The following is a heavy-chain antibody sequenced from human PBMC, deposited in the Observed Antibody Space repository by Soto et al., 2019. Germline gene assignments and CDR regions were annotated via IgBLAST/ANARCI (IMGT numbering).Heavy chain of an antibody. V-gene: IGHV3-53*02. CDR3: ARGRGNCVVTTCYLPFDS. D-gene: IGHD2-2*01. CDR1: GFTVSSKY. J-gene: IGHJ4*02. CDR2: IYSDGNT. Sequence: EVQLVETGGGLIQPGGSLILSCAASGFTVSSKYMSWLRQAPGKGLEWASIIYSDGNTYYADSVKGRFTISRDNSKNTVKVQMNSLRAEDTAVYFCARGRGNCVVTTCYLPFDSWGQGTLVTVSS.